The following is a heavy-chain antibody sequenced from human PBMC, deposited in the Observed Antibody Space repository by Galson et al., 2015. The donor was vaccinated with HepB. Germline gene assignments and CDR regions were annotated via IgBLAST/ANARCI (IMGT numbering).Heavy chain of an antibody. V-gene: IGHV3-23*01. CDR1: GFTFSSYG. J-gene: IGHJ6*03. Sequence: SLRLSCAASGFTFSSYGMSWVRQAPGKGLEWVSGISGSGGRTYYADSVKGRFTIFRDNSRNTLYVQMNSLRADDTAVYYCAKFPDDYDSSTYYYSNYYYYYMDVWGKGTTVTVSS. CDR3: AKFPDDYDSSTYYYSNYYYYYMDV. D-gene: IGHD3-22*01. CDR2: ISGSGGRT.